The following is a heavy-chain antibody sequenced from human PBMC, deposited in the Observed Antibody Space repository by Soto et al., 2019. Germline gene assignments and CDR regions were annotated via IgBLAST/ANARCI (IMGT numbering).Heavy chain of an antibody. Sequence: GSLRLSCAASGFTFSSYAMHWVRQAPGKGLEWVAVISYDGSNKYYADSVKGRFTISRDNSKNTLYLQMNSLKTEDTAVYYCTTEIQLWLSDYYYYGMDVWGQGTTVTVSS. CDR1: GFTFSSYA. CDR3: TTEIQLWLSDYYYYGMDV. D-gene: IGHD5-18*01. CDR2: ISYDGSNK. V-gene: IGHV3-30-3*01. J-gene: IGHJ6*02.